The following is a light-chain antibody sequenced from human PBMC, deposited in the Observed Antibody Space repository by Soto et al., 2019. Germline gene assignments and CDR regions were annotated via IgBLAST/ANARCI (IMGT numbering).Light chain of an antibody. CDR3: QQYNNYFWT. V-gene: IGKV1-5*03. J-gene: IGKJ1*01. CDR1: QTISSW. CDR2: KAS. Sequence: IQMTQSPSTLSASVGDRVTITCRASQTISSWLAWYQQKPGKAPKLLIYKASSLESGVPSRFSGSGSGTEFTLNISSLQPDDFATYYCQQYNNYFWTFGQGTKVEIK.